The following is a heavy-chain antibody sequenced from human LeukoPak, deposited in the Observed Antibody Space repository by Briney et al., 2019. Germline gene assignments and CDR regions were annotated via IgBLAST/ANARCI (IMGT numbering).Heavy chain of an antibody. Sequence: GGSLRLSCAASGFTFNNYAMNWVRQAPGKGLEWVSVISGSGGTTYYADSVKGRFTISRDNAQNSLYLQMNSLRAEDTAIYYCATSTAAAGTDWGQGTLVTVSS. CDR1: GFTFNNYA. CDR2: ISGSGGTT. D-gene: IGHD6-13*01. J-gene: IGHJ4*02. V-gene: IGHV3-23*01. CDR3: ATSTAAAGTD.